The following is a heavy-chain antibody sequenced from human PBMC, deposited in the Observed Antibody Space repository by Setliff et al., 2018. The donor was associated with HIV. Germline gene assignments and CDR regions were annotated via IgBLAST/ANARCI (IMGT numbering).Heavy chain of an antibody. Sequence: SETLSLTCTVSGGSISSDTYYWSWIRQPAGKGLEWIGHIYPGGSTNYNPSLKSRVTISVDTSKNQFSLKLSSVTAADTAVYYCARGERSYGGNFFDYWGQGTLVTVSS. V-gene: IGHV4-61*09. CDR3: ARGERSYGGNFFDY. CDR2: IYPGGST. J-gene: IGHJ4*02. CDR1: GGSISSDTYY. D-gene: IGHD4-17*01.